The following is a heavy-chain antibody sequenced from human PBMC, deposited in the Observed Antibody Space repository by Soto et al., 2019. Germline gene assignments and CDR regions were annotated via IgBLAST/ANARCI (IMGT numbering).Heavy chain of an antibody. Sequence: EVQLVQSGAEVKKPGESLRISCKGSGYIFTSHWISWVRQMPGEGLEWMGRIDPTDSYTSYSPSFKGHVSMSVEKSISTAYLQWSSLKASDTGIYYCARLGYCTGSSCNNWYFDLWGRGTLVTVSS. CDR1: GYIFTSHW. CDR3: ARLGYCTGSSCNNWYFDL. J-gene: IGHJ2*01. D-gene: IGHD2-8*02. CDR2: IDPTDSYT. V-gene: IGHV5-10-1*03.